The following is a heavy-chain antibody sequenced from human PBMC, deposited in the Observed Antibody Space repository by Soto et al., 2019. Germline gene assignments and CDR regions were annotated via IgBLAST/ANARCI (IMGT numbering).Heavy chain of an antibody. CDR3: ARDTLYDSSGYYYVGYNWFGP. CDR2: INAGNGNT. V-gene: IGHV1-3*01. D-gene: IGHD3-22*01. Sequence: GASVKVSCKASGYTFTSYAMHWVRQAPGQRLEWMGWINAGNGNTKYSQKFQGRVTITRDTSASTAYMELSSLRSEDTAVYYCARDTLYDSSGYYYVGYNWFGPWGQGTLVTASS. CDR1: GYTFTSYA. J-gene: IGHJ5*02.